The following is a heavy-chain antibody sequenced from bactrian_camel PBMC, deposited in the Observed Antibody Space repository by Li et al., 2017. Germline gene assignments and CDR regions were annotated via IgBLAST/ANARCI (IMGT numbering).Heavy chain of an antibody. CDR1: GYTVSRYC. CDR2: IDSSGIT. J-gene: IGHJ6*01. V-gene: IGHV3S57*01. D-gene: IGHD6*01. CDR3: AAVRYGGSWYPLCRARSADFGY. Sequence: HVQLVESGGGSAQAGDALRLSCAASSGYTVSRYCMGWFRQAPGKAREEVAVIDSSGITRLADSVKGRFTISKDNANNTVNLMMNSLKPEDTAMYYCAAVRYGGSWYPLCRARSADFGYWGQGTQVTVS.